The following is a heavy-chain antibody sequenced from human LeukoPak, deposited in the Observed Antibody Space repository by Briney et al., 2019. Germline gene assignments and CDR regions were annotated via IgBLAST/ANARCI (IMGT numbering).Heavy chain of an antibody. D-gene: IGHD6-13*01. CDR3: TTLSSYSSSWQKDY. J-gene: IGHJ4*02. V-gene: IGHV3-15*01. Sequence: PGRSLRLSCAASGLTFTKAWMTWIRQAPGEGLEWVGRIKSNTDGGTTDYAAPVKGRFTISRDDSKNTLYLQMNSLKTGDTAVYYCTTLSSYSSSWQKDYWGQGTLVTVSS. CDR1: GLTFTKAW. CDR2: IKSNTDGGTT.